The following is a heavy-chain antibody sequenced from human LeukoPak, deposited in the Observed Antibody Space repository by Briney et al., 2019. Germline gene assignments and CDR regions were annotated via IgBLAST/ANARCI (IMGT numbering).Heavy chain of an antibody. CDR3: ARARGTVAIDS. V-gene: IGHV4-59*01. J-gene: IGHJ4*02. CDR2: IYYSGST. Sequence: ASETLSLTCTVSGGSISSYYWSWIRQPPGKGLEWIGYIYYSGSTNYNPSLKSRVTISVDTSKNQFSLKLSSVTAADTAVYYCARARGTVAIDSWGQGTLVTVSS. D-gene: IGHD5-12*01. CDR1: GGSISSYY.